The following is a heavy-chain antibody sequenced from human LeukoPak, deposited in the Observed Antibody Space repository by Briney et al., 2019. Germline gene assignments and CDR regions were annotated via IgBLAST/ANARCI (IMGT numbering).Heavy chain of an antibody. J-gene: IGHJ4*02. V-gene: IGHV4-34*01. CDR3: ASLGIAAAVGY. Sequence: SETLSLTCAVYGGSFSGYYWSWIRQPPGEGLEWIGEINHSGSTNYNPSLKSRVTISVDTSKNQFSLKLSSVTAADTAVYYCASLGIAAAVGYWGQGTLVTVSS. CDR2: INHSGST. D-gene: IGHD6-13*01. CDR1: GGSFSGYY.